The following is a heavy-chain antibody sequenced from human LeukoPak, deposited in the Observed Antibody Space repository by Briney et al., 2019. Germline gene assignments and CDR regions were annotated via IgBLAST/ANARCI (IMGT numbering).Heavy chain of an antibody. V-gene: IGHV3-30-3*01. CDR1: GFTFSSYA. CDR3: ARDSLRVLDAFDI. D-gene: IGHD3-10*01. CDR2: ISYDGSNK. Sequence: GGSLRLSCAASGFTFSSYAMHWVRQAPGKGLEWVAVISYDGSNKYYADSVKGRFTISRDNSKNTLYLQMNSLRAEDTAVYYCARDSLRVLDAFDIWGQGTMVTVSS. J-gene: IGHJ3*02.